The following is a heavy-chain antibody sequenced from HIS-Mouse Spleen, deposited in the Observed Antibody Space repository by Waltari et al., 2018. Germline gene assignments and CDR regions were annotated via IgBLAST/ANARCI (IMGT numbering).Heavy chain of an antibody. D-gene: IGHD6-13*01. V-gene: IGHV4-39*07. J-gene: IGHJ2*01. CDR2: SYYSGST. Sequence: QLPLQESGPGLVKPSETLSLTCTVSGGSLSSSSYYWGWLRQPPGKGLEWIGSSYYSGSTYYNPSLKSRVTISVDTSKNQFSLKLSSVTAADTAVYYCAREIPYSSSWYDWYFDLWGRGTLVTVSS. CDR3: AREIPYSSSWYDWYFDL. CDR1: GGSLSSSSYY.